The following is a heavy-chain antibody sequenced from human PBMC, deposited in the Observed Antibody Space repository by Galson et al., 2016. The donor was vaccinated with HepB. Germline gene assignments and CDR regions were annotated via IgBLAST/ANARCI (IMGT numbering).Heavy chain of an antibody. J-gene: IGHJ5*02. Sequence: SLRLSCAASGFTFDAYAMHWVRQAPGKGLEWVSGISWNSGTIGYADSVKGRFTISRDNAKNSFYQQMNSLRPEDPALYYCAKAGTYSTSKGWFDPSGQGTLVTVSS. CDR1: GFTFDAYA. CDR2: ISWNSGTI. V-gene: IGHV3-9*01. CDR3: AKAGTYSTSKGWFDP. D-gene: IGHD6-13*01.